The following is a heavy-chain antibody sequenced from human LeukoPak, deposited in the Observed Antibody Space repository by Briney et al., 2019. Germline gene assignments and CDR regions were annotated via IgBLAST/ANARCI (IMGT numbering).Heavy chain of an antibody. CDR1: GFTFSSYW. V-gene: IGHV3-7*01. J-gene: IGHJ5*02. CDR2: IKQDGSEK. Sequence: PGGSLRRSGAASGFTFSSYWMSWVRQAPGKGLEWVANIKQDGSEKYYVDSVKCRFPISRDNAKNSLYLQMNSLRAEDTAVYYCARESGVTMVRGVIYSWFDPWGQGTLVTVSS. CDR3: ARESGVTMVRGVIYSWFDP. D-gene: IGHD3-10*01.